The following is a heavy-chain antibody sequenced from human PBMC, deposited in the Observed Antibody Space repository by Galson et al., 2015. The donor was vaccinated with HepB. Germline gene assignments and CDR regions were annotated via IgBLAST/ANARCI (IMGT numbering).Heavy chain of an antibody. CDR1: GGSFSSHY. V-gene: IGHV4-34*01. D-gene: IGHD2-2*01. CDR3: SRGEVPTARGNPWFDP. Sequence: TLSLTCAVYGGSFSSHYCNWIRQPPGKGLEWICEINHRGSTNYNPSPKSRVTISVNTSKNKFSLKLRSVTAADTAMYYCSRGEVPTARGNPWFDPWDQGTLVTVSS. J-gene: IGHJ5*02. CDR2: INHRGST.